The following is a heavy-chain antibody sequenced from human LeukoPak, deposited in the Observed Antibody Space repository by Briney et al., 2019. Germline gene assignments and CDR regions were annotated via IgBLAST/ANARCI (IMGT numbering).Heavy chain of an antibody. D-gene: IGHD6-13*01. J-gene: IGHJ1*01. CDR2: INAGNGNT. CDR1: GYTFTSYA. CDR3: ARVAAGIGFFQH. Sequence: GASVKVSCKASGYTFTSYAVHWVRQAPGQRLEWMGWINAGNGNTKYSQKFQGRVTITRDTSASTAYMELSSLRSEDTAVYYCARVAAGIGFFQHWGQGTLVTVSS. V-gene: IGHV1-3*01.